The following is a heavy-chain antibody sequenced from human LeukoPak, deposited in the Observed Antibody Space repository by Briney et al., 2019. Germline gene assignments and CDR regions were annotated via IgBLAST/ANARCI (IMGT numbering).Heavy chain of an antibody. J-gene: IGHJ4*02. V-gene: IGHV1-18*01. CDR2: ISAYNGNT. CDR1: GYTFTSYG. D-gene: IGHD2-21*02. CDR3: ARDSWYRCGHDCYSIDY. Sequence: ASVKVSCKASGYTFTSYGISWVRQAPGQGLEWMGWISAYNGNTNYAQKLQGRVTMTTDTSTSTAYMELRSLRSDDTALYSCARDSWYRCGHDCYSIDYWGQGTLVTVSS.